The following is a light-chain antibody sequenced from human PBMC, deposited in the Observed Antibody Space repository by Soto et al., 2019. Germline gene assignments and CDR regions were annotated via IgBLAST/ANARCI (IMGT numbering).Light chain of an antibody. Sequence: EIVMTQSPATLSVSPGARATLARRASQSVSSDLAWYQQKPGQAPRLIXYGASTRATGIPARFSGSGSGTDFTLTISRLETEDFAAYYCQQYGSSPPITFGQGTRLEIK. CDR2: GAS. J-gene: IGKJ5*01. CDR1: QSVSSD. V-gene: IGKV3-15*01. CDR3: QQYGSSPPIT.